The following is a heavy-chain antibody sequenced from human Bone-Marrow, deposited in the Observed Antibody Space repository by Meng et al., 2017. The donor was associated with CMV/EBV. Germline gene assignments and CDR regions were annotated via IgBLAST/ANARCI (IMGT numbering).Heavy chain of an antibody. Sequence: ASVKVSCKASGYTFTGYYMHWVRQAPGQGLEWMGWINPNSGGTNYAQKFQGRVTMTRDTSISTAYMELSRLRSDDTAVYYCARVWGRTAPYYYYGMDVWGQGNTVTVSS. CDR1: GYTFTGYY. CDR2: INPNSGGT. V-gene: IGHV1-2*02. D-gene: IGHD3-16*01. J-gene: IGHJ6*02. CDR3: ARVWGRTAPYYYYGMDV.